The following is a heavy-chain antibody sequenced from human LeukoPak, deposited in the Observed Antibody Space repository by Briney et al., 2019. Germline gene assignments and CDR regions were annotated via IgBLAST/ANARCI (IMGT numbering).Heavy chain of an antibody. CDR1: RFTFSSYS. V-gene: IGHV3-21*01. Sequence: GSLRLSCAASRFTFSSYSMNWVRQAPGKGLEWVSSISSSSSYIYYADSVKGRFTISRDNAKNSLYLQMNSLRAEDTAVYYCARVGPWVNPDYYSYYMDVWGKGTTVTVSS. CDR3: ARVGPWVNPDYYSYYMDV. D-gene: IGHD1-14*01. J-gene: IGHJ6*03. CDR2: ISSSSSYI.